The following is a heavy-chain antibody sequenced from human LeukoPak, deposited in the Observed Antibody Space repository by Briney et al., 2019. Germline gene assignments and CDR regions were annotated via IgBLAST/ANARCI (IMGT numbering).Heavy chain of an antibody. Sequence: ASAKVSCKASGYTFTSYGITWVRQAPGQGLEWMGWISACNGNTNYAQKLQGRVTMTTDTSTSTVYMELRSLRSDDTAVYYCARGGLYCSGGSCYPPFDYWGQGTLVTVSS. V-gene: IGHV1-18*04. D-gene: IGHD2-15*01. CDR1: GYTFTSYG. CDR2: ISACNGNT. CDR3: ARGGLYCSGGSCYPPFDY. J-gene: IGHJ4*02.